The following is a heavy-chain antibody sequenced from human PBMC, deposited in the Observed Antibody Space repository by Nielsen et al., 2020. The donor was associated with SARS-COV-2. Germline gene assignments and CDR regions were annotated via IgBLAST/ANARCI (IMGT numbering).Heavy chain of an antibody. D-gene: IGHD5-18*01. Sequence: GGSLRLSCAASGFTFSDYYMSWIRQAPGKGLVWVSHIDVDGSNTNYADSVQGRFTISRDNTKNTLSLQMNSLRGEDSAMYYCTRGGYTHSMDVWGQGTTVTVSS. CDR3: TRGGYTHSMDV. V-gene: IGHV3-74*01. CDR2: IDVDGSNT. CDR1: GFTFSDYY. J-gene: IGHJ6*02.